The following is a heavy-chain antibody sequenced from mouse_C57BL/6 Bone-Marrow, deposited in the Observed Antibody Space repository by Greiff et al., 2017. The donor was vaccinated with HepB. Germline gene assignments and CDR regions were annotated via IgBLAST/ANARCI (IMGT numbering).Heavy chain of an antibody. D-gene: IGHD1-1*01. V-gene: IGHV1-26*01. CDR1: GYTFTDYY. J-gene: IGHJ3*01. CDR2: INPNNGGT. CDR3: ARETYYGSGVLAY. Sequence: VQLQQSGPELVKPGASVKISCKASGYTFTDYYMNWVKQSHGKSLEWIGDINPNNGGTSYNQKFKGKATLTVDKSSSTAYMELRSLTSEDSAVYYCARETYYGSGVLAYWGQGTLVTVSA.